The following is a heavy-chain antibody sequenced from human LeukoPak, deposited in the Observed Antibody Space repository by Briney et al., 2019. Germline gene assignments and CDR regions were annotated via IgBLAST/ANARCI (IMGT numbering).Heavy chain of an antibody. CDR2: IKQDGSEK. D-gene: IGHD1-1*01. CDR1: GFIFSSYG. CDR3: ARDTINWNYFDY. Sequence: GGSLRLSCAASGFIFSSYGMHWVRQAPGKGLEWVANIKQDGSEKYYVDSVKGRFTISRDNAKNSLYLQMNSLRAEDTAVYYCARDTINWNYFDYWGQGTLVTVSS. V-gene: IGHV3-7*01. J-gene: IGHJ4*02.